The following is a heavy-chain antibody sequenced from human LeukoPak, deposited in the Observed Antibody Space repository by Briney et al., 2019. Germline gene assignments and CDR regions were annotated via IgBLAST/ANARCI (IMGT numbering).Heavy chain of an antibody. CDR2: ISSSSSTI. Sequence: GGSLRLSCAASGFTFSSYSMNWVRQAPGKGLEWVSYISSSSSTIYYADSVKGRFTISRDNAKNSLYLQMNSLRAEDTAVYYCARDSSTTVSPFDYWGQGTLVTVSS. D-gene: IGHD4-11*01. V-gene: IGHV3-48*04. J-gene: IGHJ4*02. CDR3: ARDSSTTVSPFDY. CDR1: GFTFSSYS.